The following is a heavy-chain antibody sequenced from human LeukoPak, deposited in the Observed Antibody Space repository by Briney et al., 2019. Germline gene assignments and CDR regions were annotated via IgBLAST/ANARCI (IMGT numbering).Heavy chain of an antibody. V-gene: IGHV4-4*09. CDR1: GGSISGYY. J-gene: IGHJ5*02. Sequence: PSETLSLTCSVSGGSISGYYWSWVRQPPGKGLEWIGYIYTSGSTNYNPSLKSRVTISVDTSKNQFSLKLSSVTAADTAMYYCARNWFDPWGQGTLVTVSS. CDR3: ARNWFDP. CDR2: IYTSGST.